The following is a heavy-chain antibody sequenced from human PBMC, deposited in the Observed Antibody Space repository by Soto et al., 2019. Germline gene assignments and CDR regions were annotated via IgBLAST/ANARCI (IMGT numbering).Heavy chain of an antibody. J-gene: IGHJ4*02. Sequence: PSETLSLTCTVSGDSISSYYWSWIRQPPGKGLEWIGYIYYSGSTNYNPSLKSRVTISVDTSKNQFSLNLSSVTAADTAVYYCTRGLFSGSSYSGSWYYFDSWGQGTMVTVSS. D-gene: IGHD1-26*01. CDR3: TRGLFSGSSYSGSWYYFDS. V-gene: IGHV4-59*01. CDR1: GDSISSYY. CDR2: IYYSGST.